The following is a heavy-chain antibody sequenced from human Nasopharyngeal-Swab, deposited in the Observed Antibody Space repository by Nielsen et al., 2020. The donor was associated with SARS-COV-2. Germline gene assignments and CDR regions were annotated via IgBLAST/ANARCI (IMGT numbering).Heavy chain of an antibody. CDR2: IYYSGST. CDR3: ARHRHRSSGNPHYFDY. CDR1: GGSISSSSYY. Sequence: SETLSLTCTVYGGSISSSSYYWGWIRQPPGKGLEWIGSIYYSGSTYYNPSLKSRVTISVDTSKNQFSLKLSSVTAADTAVYYCARHRHRSSGNPHYFDYWGQGTLVTVSS. V-gene: IGHV4-39*01. J-gene: IGHJ4*02. D-gene: IGHD3-22*01.